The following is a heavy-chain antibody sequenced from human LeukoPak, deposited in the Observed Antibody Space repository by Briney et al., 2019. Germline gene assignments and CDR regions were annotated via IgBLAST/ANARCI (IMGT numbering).Heavy chain of an antibody. V-gene: IGHV3-23*01. J-gene: IGHJ6*03. D-gene: IGHD6-6*01. Sequence: GGSLRLSCAASGFTFSSYAMSWVRQAPGKGLEWVSAISGSGGSTYYADSVKGRFTISRDNSKNTLYLQMNSLRAEDTAVYYCTSSSIARPEYYYYYMDVWGKGTTVTVSS. CDR2: ISGSGGST. CDR1: GFTFSSYA. CDR3: TSSSIARPEYYYYYMDV.